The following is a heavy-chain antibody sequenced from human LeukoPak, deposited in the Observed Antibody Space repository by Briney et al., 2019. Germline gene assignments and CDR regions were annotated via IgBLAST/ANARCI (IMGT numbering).Heavy chain of an antibody. Sequence: PGGSLRLSCAASGFTFSSYAMSWVRQAPGKGLEWVSAISGSGGSTYYADSVKGRFTISRDNAKNSLYLQMNSLRAEDTAFYYCAKGNTIVVFRNWFDPWGQGTLVTVSS. V-gene: IGHV3-23*01. CDR3: AKGNTIVVFRNWFDP. J-gene: IGHJ5*02. D-gene: IGHD3-22*01. CDR2: ISGSGGST. CDR1: GFTFSSYA.